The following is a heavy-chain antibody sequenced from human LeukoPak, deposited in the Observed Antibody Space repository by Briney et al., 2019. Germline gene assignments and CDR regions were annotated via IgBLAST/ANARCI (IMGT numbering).Heavy chain of an antibody. Sequence: SETLSLTCAVYGGSFSGYYWSWIRQPPGKGLEWIGEINHSGSTNYNPSLKSRVTISVDTSKNQFSLKLSSVTAADTAVYYCASSDYYYMDVWGKGTTVTVSS. V-gene: IGHV4-34*01. J-gene: IGHJ6*03. CDR1: GGSFSGYY. CDR3: ASSDYYYMDV. CDR2: INHSGST.